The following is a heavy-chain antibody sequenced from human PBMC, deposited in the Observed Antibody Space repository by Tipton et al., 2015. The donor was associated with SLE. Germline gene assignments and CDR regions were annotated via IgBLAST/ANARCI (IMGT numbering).Heavy chain of an antibody. CDR1: GGSISSYY. V-gene: IGHV4-59*01. CDR3: ARLNLGIRGVVVIGGWFDP. CDR2: IYYSGST. Sequence: TLSLTCTVSGGSISSYYWSWIRQPPGKGLEWIGYIYYSGSTNYNPSLKSRVTISVDTSKIHFSLKLSSVTAADTAVYSCARLNLGIRGVVVIGGWFDPWGQGTLVTVSS. D-gene: IGHD3-3*01. J-gene: IGHJ5*02.